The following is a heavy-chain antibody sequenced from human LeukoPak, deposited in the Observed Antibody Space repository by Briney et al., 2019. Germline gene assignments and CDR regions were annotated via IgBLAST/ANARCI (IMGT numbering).Heavy chain of an antibody. CDR2: ISSSSSSYI. D-gene: IGHD3-10*01. Sequence: GGSLRLSCAASGFTFSSYSMNWVRQAPGKGLEWVSSISSSSSSYIYYADSVKGRFTISRDNAKNSLYLQMYSLRAEDTAVYYCARDLSGWFGEWRGYYFDYWGQGTLVTVSS. CDR1: GFTFSSYS. V-gene: IGHV3-21*01. CDR3: ARDLSGWFGEWRGYYFDY. J-gene: IGHJ4*02.